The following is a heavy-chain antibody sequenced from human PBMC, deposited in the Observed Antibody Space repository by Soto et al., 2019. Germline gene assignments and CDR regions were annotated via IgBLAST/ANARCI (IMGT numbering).Heavy chain of an antibody. CDR1: GFTFSSYG. CDR3: AKDRREQWLGPHYYYYGMDV. J-gene: IGHJ6*02. CDR2: ISYDGSNK. D-gene: IGHD6-19*01. V-gene: IGHV3-30*18. Sequence: QVQLVESGGGVVQPGRSLRLSCAASGFTFSSYGMHWVRQAPGKGLEWVAVISYDGSNKYYADSVKGRFTISRDNSKNTLYLQMNSLRAEDTAVYYCAKDRREQWLGPHYYYYGMDVWGQGTTVTVSS.